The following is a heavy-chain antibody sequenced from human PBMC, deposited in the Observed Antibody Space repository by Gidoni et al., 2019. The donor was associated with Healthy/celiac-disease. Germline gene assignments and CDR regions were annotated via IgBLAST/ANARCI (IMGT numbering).Heavy chain of an antibody. CDR3: ATVSVRRITIFGVDEGNYYYGMDV. CDR2: FDPEDGET. V-gene: IGHV1-24*01. Sequence: QVQLVQSGAEVKKPGASVKVSCKVSGYTLTELSMHWVRQAPGKGLEWMGGFDPEDGETIYAQKFQGRVTMTEDTSTDTAYMELSSLRSEDTAVYYCATVSVRRITIFGVDEGNYYYGMDVWGQGTTVTVSS. D-gene: IGHD3-3*01. J-gene: IGHJ6*02. CDR1: GYTLTELS.